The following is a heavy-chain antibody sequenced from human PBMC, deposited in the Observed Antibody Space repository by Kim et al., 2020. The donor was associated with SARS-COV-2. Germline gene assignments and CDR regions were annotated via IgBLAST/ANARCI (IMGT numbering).Heavy chain of an antibody. V-gene: IGHV1-69*01. Sequence: FQGRVTITADESTSTAYMELSSLRSEDTAVYYCASGFMRGATVTSYYFDYWGQGTLVTVSS. J-gene: IGHJ4*02. D-gene: IGHD4-17*01. CDR3: ASGFMRGATVTSYYFDY.